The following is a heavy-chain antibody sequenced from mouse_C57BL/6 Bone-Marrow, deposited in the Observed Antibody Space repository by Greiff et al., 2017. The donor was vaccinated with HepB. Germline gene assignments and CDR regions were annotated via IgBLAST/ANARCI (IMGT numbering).Heavy chain of an antibody. V-gene: IGHV6-3*01. CDR1: GFTFSNYW. Sequence: EVQRVESGGGLVQPGGSMKLSCVASGFTFSNYWMNWVRQSPEKGLEWVAQIRLKSDNYATHYAESVKGRFTISRDDSKSSVYLQMNNLRAEDTGIYYCDGYYVGYWGQGTTLTVSS. CDR2: IRLKSDNYAT. CDR3: DGYYVGY. D-gene: IGHD2-3*01. J-gene: IGHJ2*01.